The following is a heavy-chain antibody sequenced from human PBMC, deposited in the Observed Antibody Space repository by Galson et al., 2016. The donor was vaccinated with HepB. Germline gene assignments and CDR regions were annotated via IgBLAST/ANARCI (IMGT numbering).Heavy chain of an antibody. Sequence: YLRLSCAASGFTFRSYGMHWVRQAPGKGLEWVAVIWYDGSNKYYADSAKGRFTISRDNSKNTLYLQMNSLRAEDTAVYYCARDGSLGPTVTTGGHGRDVWGQGTTVPVSS. CDR3: ARDGSLGPTVTTGGHGRDV. CDR2: IWYDGSNK. CDR1: GFTFRSYG. V-gene: IGHV3-33*01. J-gene: IGHJ6*02. D-gene: IGHD4-17*01.